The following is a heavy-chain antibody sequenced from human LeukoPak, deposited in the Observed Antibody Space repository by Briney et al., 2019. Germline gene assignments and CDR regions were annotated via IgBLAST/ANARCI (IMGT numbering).Heavy chain of an antibody. V-gene: IGHV4-59*04. CDR3: ATAAAGTFDH. Sequence: SETLSLTCTVSGGSISSYHWTWIRQPPGEGLEWIGSIHHSESTYYNPSLKSRVTVSVDTSKNQFSLKLSSVTAADTAVYYCATAAAGTFDHWGQGTLVTVSS. CDR2: IHHSEST. D-gene: IGHD6-13*01. CDR1: GGSISSYH. J-gene: IGHJ4*02.